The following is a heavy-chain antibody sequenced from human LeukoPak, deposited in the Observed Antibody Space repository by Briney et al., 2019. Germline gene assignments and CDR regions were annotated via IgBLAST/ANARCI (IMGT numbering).Heavy chain of an antibody. Sequence: SETLSLTCTVSGGSISSSSYYWGWIRQPPGKGLEWIGSIYYSGSTYYNPSLKSRVTISVDTSKNQFSLKLSSVTAADTAVYYCARARIAARLQKRDWFDPWGQGTLVTVSS. CDR1: GGSISSSSYY. J-gene: IGHJ5*02. V-gene: IGHV4-39*01. D-gene: IGHD6-6*01. CDR2: IYYSGST. CDR3: ARARIAARLQKRDWFDP.